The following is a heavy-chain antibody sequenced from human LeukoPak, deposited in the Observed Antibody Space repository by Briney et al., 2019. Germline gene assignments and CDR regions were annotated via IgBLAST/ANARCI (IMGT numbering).Heavy chain of an antibody. CDR3: ARGELNDSSGYYYDY. Sequence: SETLSLTCTVSGGSVSGYYWSWIRQPPGKGLEWIGYMYYSGSTNYNPSLKSRVTISADTSKNQFSLKLSSVTAADTAVYYCARGELNDSSGYYYDYWGQGTLVTVSS. CDR1: GGSVSGYY. CDR2: MYYSGST. D-gene: IGHD3-22*01. V-gene: IGHV4-59*02. J-gene: IGHJ4*02.